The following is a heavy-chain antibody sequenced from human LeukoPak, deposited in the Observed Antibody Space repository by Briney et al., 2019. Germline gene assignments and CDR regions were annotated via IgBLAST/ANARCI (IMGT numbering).Heavy chain of an antibody. D-gene: IGHD3-22*01. CDR3: ATQGRDDYYDSSGHFDY. CDR1: GYTFTGYY. CDR2: INPNSGNT. J-gene: IGHJ4*02. Sequence: ASVKVSCKASGYTFTGYYMHWVRQAPGQGLEWMGWINPNSGNTGYAQKFQGRVTMTRNTSISTAYMELSSLRSEDTAVYYCATQGRDDYYDSSGHFDYWGQGTLVTVSS. V-gene: IGHV1-8*02.